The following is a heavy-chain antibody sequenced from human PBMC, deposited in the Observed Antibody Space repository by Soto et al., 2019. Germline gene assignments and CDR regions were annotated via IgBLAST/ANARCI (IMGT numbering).Heavy chain of an antibody. Sequence: SETLSLTCTVSGGSISSYYWSWIRQPPGKGLEWIGYIYYSGSTNYNPSLKSRVTISVDTSKNQFSLKLSSVTAADTAVYYCARGVVAATDYYYYYMDVWGKGTTVTVSS. CDR3: ARGVVAATDYYYYYMDV. D-gene: IGHD2-15*01. CDR2: IYYSGST. J-gene: IGHJ6*03. CDR1: GGSISSYY. V-gene: IGHV4-59*01.